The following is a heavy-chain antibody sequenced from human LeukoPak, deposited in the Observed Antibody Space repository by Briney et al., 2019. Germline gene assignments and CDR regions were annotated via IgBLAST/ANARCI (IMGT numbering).Heavy chain of an antibody. CDR2: IKQDGSEK. V-gene: IGHV3-7*01. D-gene: IGHD3-22*01. J-gene: IGHJ4*02. Sequence: GGSLRLACAASGFTFSSYWMTWVRHLPGKGLEWVAKIKQDGSEKYYVDSVKGRFTISRDNTRDSLYLQMNSLRAEDTAVYYCARSWSSGYWFPATASFDYWGQGTLVTVSS. CDR1: GFTFSSYW. CDR3: ARSWSSGYWFPATASFDY.